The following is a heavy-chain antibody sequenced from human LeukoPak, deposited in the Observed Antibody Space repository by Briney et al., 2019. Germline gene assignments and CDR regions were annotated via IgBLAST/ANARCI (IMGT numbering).Heavy chain of an antibody. CDR2: INHSGST. D-gene: IGHD3-10*01. Sequence: PSETLSLTCAVYGGSFSGYYWSWIRQPPGKGLEWIGEINHSGSTNYNPSLKRRVTISVDTSKNQFSLKLSSVTAADTAVYYCARDRSGWYFDLWGRGTLVTVSS. V-gene: IGHV4-34*01. CDR3: ARDRSGWYFDL. CDR1: GGSFSGYY. J-gene: IGHJ2*01.